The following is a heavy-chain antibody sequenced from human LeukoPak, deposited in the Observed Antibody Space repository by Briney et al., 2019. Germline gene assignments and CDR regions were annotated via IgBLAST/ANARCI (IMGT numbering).Heavy chain of an antibody. J-gene: IGHJ3*02. CDR3: ANDDYYDSSGQLDAFDI. V-gene: IGHV3-23*01. D-gene: IGHD3-22*01. CDR2: ISGSGGST. CDR1: GFTFSSYA. Sequence: QSGGSLRLSCAASGFTFSSYAMSWVRQAPGKGLEWISGISGSGGSTYYADSVKGRFTISRDNSKNTLYLQMNSLRVEDTAVYYCANDDYYDSSGQLDAFDIWGQGTMVTVSS.